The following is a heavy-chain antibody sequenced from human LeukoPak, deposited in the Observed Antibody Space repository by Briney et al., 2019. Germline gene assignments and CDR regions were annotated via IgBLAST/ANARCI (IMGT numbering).Heavy chain of an antibody. V-gene: IGHV4-59*01. Sequence: SETLSLTCTVSGGSISSYYWSWIRQPPGKGLEWIGYIYYSGSTNYNPSLKSRVTISVDTSKNQFSLKLSSVTAADTVVYYCARAAVYYDSSGPFGGYPFDIWGQGTMVTVSS. CDR3: ARAAVYYDSSGPFGGYPFDI. CDR2: IYYSGST. D-gene: IGHD3-22*01. CDR1: GGSISSYY. J-gene: IGHJ3*02.